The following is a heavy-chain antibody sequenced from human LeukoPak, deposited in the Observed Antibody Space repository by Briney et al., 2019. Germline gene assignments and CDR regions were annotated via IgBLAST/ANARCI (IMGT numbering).Heavy chain of an antibody. J-gene: IGHJ4*02. Sequence: GGSLRLSCAASGFTVSSNYMSWVRQAPGKGLEWVSVIYSGGSTYYADSVKGRFTISRDNSKNTLYLQMTSLRAEDTAVYYCASSANWKVGYFDYWGQGTLVTVSS. CDR1: GFTVSSNY. CDR2: IYSGGST. CDR3: ASSANWKVGYFDY. V-gene: IGHV3-66*02. D-gene: IGHD1-20*01.